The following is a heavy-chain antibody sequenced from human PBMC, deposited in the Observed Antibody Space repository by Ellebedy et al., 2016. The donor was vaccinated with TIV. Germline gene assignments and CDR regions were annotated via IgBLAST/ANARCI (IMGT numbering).Heavy chain of an antibody. Sequence: ASVKVSCXSSGFTLVDYAISWVRQAPGQGLEWMGWISGYNGNTNYAQKFQGRVSMTTDTSSSAYMELRSLTSDDTAVYYYARARLATTPTTYWGQGTLVTVSS. J-gene: IGHJ4*02. CDR1: GFTLVDYA. D-gene: IGHD5-12*01. V-gene: IGHV1-18*01. CDR2: ISGYNGNT. CDR3: ARARLATTPTTY.